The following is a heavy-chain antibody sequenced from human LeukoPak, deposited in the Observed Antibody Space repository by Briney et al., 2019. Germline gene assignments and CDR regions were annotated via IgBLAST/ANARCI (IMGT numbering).Heavy chain of an antibody. J-gene: IGHJ2*01. CDR1: GFIVSLNY. CDR3: ARVGDHFHWYLDL. D-gene: IGHD3-3*02. CDR2: LYSGSDT. V-gene: IGHV3-53*01. Sequence: GGSLTLSCAASGFIVSLNYMNWVRQAPGKGLEWVSILYSGSDTYYPDSVKGRFTISRDSSKNMLFLHMNSLRAEDTAVYYCARVGDHFHWYLDLWGRGTLVTVSS.